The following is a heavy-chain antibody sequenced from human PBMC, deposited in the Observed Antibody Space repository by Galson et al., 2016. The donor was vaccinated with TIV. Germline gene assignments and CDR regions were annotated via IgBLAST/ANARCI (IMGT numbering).Heavy chain of an antibody. J-gene: IGHJ3*01. V-gene: IGHV1-18*01. D-gene: IGHD3-22*01. CDR1: GYTFSTYA. CDR3: ARRTHYDSSGYSDAFDV. Sequence: SVKVSCKASGYTFSTYAISWVRQAPGQGLEWMAWINPYNNNTKYAQKFQGRVTITRDTSLSTAYMELRSLRSDDTAVYYCARRTHYDSSGYSDAFDVWGQGTMVPVSS. CDR2: INPYNNNT.